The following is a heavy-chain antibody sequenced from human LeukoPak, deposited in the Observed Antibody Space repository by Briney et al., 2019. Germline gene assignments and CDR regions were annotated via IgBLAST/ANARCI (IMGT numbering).Heavy chain of an antibody. V-gene: IGHV4-34*01. CDR2: INHSGST. J-gene: IGHJ4*02. Sequence: SETLSLTRAVYGGSFSGYYWSWIRQPPGKGLEWIGEINHSGSTNYNPSLKSRVTISVDTSKNQFSLKLSSVTAADTAVYYCARRGYCSGGSCRNFYYWGQGTLVTVSS. CDR1: GGSFSGYY. CDR3: ARRGYCSGGSCRNFYY. D-gene: IGHD2-15*01.